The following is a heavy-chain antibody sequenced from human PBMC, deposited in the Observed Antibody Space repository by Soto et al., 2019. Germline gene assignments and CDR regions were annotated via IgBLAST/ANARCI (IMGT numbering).Heavy chain of an antibody. V-gene: IGHV4-39*01. D-gene: IGHD2-15*01. CDR2: IYYSGST. Sequence: PSETLSLTCTVSGGSISSGGYYWGWIRQPPWKGLEWIGSIYYSGSTYYNQSLKSRVTISVDTSKNQFSLKLSSVTAADTAVYYCARHTPAISISDHWGQGTLVTVSA. CDR1: GGSISSGGYY. CDR3: ARHTPAISISDH. J-gene: IGHJ4*02.